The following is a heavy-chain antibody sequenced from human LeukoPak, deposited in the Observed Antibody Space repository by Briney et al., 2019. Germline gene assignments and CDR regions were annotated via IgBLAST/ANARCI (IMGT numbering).Heavy chain of an antibody. J-gene: IGHJ6*03. CDR1: SGSISNSNFY. D-gene: IGHD6-19*01. Sequence: SETLSLTCTVSSGSISNSNFYWGWIRQPPGKGLEWIGSIFYSGSTNYNPSLKSRVTISVDTSKNQFSLKLSSVTAADTAVYYCARGHGSGWYWMLNYYYYYYMGVWGKGTTVTIPS. CDR2: IFYSGST. V-gene: IGHV4-39*07. CDR3: ARGHGSGWYWMLNYYYYYYMGV.